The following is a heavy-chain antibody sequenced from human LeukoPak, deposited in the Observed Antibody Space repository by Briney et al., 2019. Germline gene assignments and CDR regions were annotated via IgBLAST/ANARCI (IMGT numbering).Heavy chain of an antibody. CDR2: INWNGGST. J-gene: IGHJ4*02. CDR3: ARDSDSSGLLDY. V-gene: IGHV3-20*04. CDR1: GFTFDDYG. Sequence: GGSLRLSCAASGFTFDDYGMSWVRQAPGKGLEWVSGINWNGGSTGYADSVKGRLTISRDNAKNSLYLQMNSLRAEDTAAYYCARDSDSSGLLDYWGQGTLVTVSS. D-gene: IGHD3-22*01.